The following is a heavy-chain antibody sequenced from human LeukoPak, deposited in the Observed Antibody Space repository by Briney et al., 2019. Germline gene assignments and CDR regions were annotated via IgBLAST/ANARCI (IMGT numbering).Heavy chain of an antibody. CDR3: ARDGFVGAADY. J-gene: IGHJ4*02. CDR1: GFIFSGYW. D-gene: IGHD6-13*01. V-gene: IGHV3-7*01. Sequence: GGSLRLSCAASGFIFSGYWMNWVRQAPGKGLEWVANIKQDGSEKQYVDSVRGRFTISRDNAKNSLYLQMNSLRVEDTAVYYCARDGFVGAADYWGQGTLVTVSS. CDR2: IKQDGSEK.